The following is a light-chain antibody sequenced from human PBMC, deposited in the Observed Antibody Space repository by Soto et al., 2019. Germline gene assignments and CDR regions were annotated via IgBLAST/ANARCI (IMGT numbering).Light chain of an antibody. CDR3: QQGYSNPWT. V-gene: IGKV1-39*01. Sequence: DIQVTQSPSTLYASIGDRVTITCRASQTVNTYLHWYQQKPGKAPKLLIYAASNLQSGVPSRFSGSGSGTNFTLSLNSLQPEDFATYYCQQGYSNPWTFGQGTKVDIK. CDR2: AAS. J-gene: IGKJ1*01. CDR1: QTVNTY.